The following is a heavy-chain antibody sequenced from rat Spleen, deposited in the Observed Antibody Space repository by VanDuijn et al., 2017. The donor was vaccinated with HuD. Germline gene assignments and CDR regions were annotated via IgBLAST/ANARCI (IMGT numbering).Heavy chain of an antibody. Sequence: EVQLVGSDGGLVQPGRSLKLSCAASGFTFSDYYMAWVRQGPTKGLEWVATISYDDSGTDYRDSVKGRFTISRDNAKSTLYLQMDSLRSEDTATYYCARRHFGYTDYFDYWGQGVMVTVSS. CDR3: ARRHFGYTDYFDY. J-gene: IGHJ2*01. CDR1: GFTFSDYY. D-gene: IGHD1-4*01. V-gene: IGHV5-29*01. CDR2: ISYDDSGT.